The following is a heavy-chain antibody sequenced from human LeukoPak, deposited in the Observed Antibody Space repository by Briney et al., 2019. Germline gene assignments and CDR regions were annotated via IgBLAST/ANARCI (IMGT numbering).Heavy chain of an antibody. CDR3: ARGRVVRGVMAY. CDR2: INHSGST. J-gene: IGHJ4*02. V-gene: IGHV4-34*01. Sequence: SETLSLTCAVYVGSFSGYYWSWIRQPPGKGPEWIGEINHSGSTNYNPSLKSRVTISVDTSKNQFSLKLSSVTAADAAVYYCARGRVVRGVMAYWGQGTLLTVSS. CDR1: VGSFSGYY. D-gene: IGHD3-10*01.